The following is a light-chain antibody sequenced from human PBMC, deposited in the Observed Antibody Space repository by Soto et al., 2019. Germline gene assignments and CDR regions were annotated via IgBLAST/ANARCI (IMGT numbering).Light chain of an antibody. Sequence: QSALTQPASVSGSPGQSITISCTGTGSDIGGYNYVSWYQQRPGKAPQLMIYEATDRPSGVSNRFSGSKSGNTASLTISGLQAEDEADYYCSSYTSWATGVFGGGTKVTVL. CDR1: GSDIGGYNY. CDR2: EAT. J-gene: IGLJ3*02. V-gene: IGLV2-14*01. CDR3: SSYTSWATGV.